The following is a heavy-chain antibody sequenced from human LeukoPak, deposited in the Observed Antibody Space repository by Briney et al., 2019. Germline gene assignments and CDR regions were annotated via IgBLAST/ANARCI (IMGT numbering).Heavy chain of an antibody. CDR3: ARNVGSGFDY. Sequence: ASVKVSCKASGYTFTGYGISWVRQAPGQGLEWMGFINPSAGSTSYAQKFQGRVTMTRDTSTSAVYMELSSLRSEDTAMYYCARNVGSGFDYWGQGTLVTVSS. D-gene: IGHD1-1*01. CDR2: INPSAGST. CDR1: GYTFTGYG. V-gene: IGHV1-46*01. J-gene: IGHJ4*02.